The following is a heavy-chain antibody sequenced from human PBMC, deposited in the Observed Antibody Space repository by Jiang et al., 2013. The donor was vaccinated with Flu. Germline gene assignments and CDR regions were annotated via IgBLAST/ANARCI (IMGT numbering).Heavy chain of an antibody. Sequence: SGGGLVQPGRSLRLSCTASGFTFGDYAMSWVRQAPGKGLEWVGFIRSKAYGGTTEYAASVKGRFTISRDDSKSIAYLQMNSLKTEDTAVYYCTRAELLWFGELRGYYYMDVWGKGTTVTVSS. V-gene: IGHV3-49*04. CDR3: TRAELLWFGELRGYYYMDV. CDR1: GFTFGDYA. D-gene: IGHD3-10*01. J-gene: IGHJ6*03. CDR2: IRSKAYGGTT.